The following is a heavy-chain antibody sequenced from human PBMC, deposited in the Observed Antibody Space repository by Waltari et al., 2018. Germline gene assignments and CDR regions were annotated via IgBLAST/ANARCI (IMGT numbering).Heavy chain of an antibody. CDR2: INHSGST. D-gene: IGHD3-22*01. V-gene: IGHV4-34*01. Sequence: QVQLQQWGAGLLKPSETLSLTCAVYGGSFSGYYWSWIRQPPGKGLEWIGEINHSGSTNYNPSLKSLVTISVDTSKNQFSLKLSSVTAADTAVYYCAREVGSSGYYYLAEVDYWGQGTLVTVSS. CDR1: GGSFSGYY. CDR3: AREVGSSGYYYLAEVDY. J-gene: IGHJ4*02.